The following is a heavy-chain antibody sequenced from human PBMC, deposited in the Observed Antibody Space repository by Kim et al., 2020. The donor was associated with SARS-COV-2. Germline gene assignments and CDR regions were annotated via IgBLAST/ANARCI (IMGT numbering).Heavy chain of an antibody. V-gene: IGHV3-30*18. D-gene: IGHD5-18*01. CDR1: GFTFSSYG. CDR2: ISYDGSNK. CDR3: AKKGGYSYGRPPYYYYM. Sequence: GGSLRLSCSASGFTFSSYGMHWVRQAPGKGLEWVAVISYDGSNKYYADSVKGRFTISRDNSKNTLYLQMNSLRAEDTAVYYCAKKGGYSYGRPPYYYYM. J-gene: IGHJ6*03.